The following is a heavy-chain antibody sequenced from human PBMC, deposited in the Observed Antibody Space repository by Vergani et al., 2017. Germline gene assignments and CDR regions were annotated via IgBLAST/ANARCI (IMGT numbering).Heavy chain of an antibody. CDR2: IYHSGST. Sequence: QLQLQESGSGLVKPSQTLSLTCAVSGGSISSGGYSWSWIRQPPGKGLEWIGYIYHSGSTYSNPSLKSRVTISVDRSKNQFSLKLSSVTAADTAVYYCARDDWRAYYDSSGYQVAACDIWGQGTMVTVSS. CDR3: ARDDWRAYYDSSGYQVAACDI. D-gene: IGHD3-22*01. J-gene: IGHJ3*02. V-gene: IGHV4-30-2*01. CDR1: GGSISSGGYS.